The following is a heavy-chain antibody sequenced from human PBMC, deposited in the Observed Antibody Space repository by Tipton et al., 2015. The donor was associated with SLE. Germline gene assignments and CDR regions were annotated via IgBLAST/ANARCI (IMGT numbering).Heavy chain of an antibody. J-gene: IGHJ4*03. CDR1: GGSLSGYW. CDR3: ARGAKERITLVRVRPYYFDY. V-gene: IGHV4-34*01. CDR2: IYPTGRT. D-gene: IGHD3-10*01. Sequence: GLVKPSETLSLTCTVYGGSLSGYWWSWIRQSPGKGLEWIGEIYPTGRTDYNPSLMSRVTISVDTSQNQFSLRLTSVTAADTAVYYCARGAKERITLVRVRPYYFDYWGQGSLVTVSS.